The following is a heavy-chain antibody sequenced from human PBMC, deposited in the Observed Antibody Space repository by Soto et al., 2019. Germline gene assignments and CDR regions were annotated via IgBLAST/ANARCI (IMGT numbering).Heavy chain of an antibody. CDR2: IDSSGEK. V-gene: IGHV2-26*01. CDR1: GLSITDSEMG. CDR3: ARRHLAVAVSPWFDP. Sequence: QVTLKESGPVLVNPTETLTLRCTVYGLSITDSEMGVSWIRQPPGQPLEWLAHIDSSGEKSYRTFLKSRLAISKDTSKSQIVLTMTSMDSADTATYYCARRHLAVAVSPWFDPWGQGIPVTDSS. D-gene: IGHD3-16*01. J-gene: IGHJ5*02.